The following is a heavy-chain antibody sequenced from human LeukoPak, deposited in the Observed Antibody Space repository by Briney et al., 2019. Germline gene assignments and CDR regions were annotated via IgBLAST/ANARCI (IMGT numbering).Heavy chain of an antibody. CDR3: ARALRGYRKEAITPFDY. J-gene: IGHJ4*02. V-gene: IGHV3-23*01. CDR1: GFTFSNFA. D-gene: IGHD3-16*02. CDR2: IRNSGAGGGT. Sequence: GGSLRLSCAASGFTFSNFAMSWVRQAPGKGLEWVSAIRNSGAGGGTFYADSVKGRFTISRENAKNSLYLQMNSLRAGDTAVYYCARALRGYRKEAITPFDYWGQGTLVTVSS.